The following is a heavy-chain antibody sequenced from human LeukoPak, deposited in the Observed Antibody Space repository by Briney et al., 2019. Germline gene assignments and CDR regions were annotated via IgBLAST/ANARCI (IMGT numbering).Heavy chain of an antibody. CDR1: GFTFSSYA. J-gene: IGHJ4*02. CDR3: AKDSLSEGIYMIVVVTTLGPPDY. CDR2: ISYDGSNK. Sequence: PGRSLRLSCASAGFTFSSYARHWVRQAPGKGLEWVAVISYDGSNKYYADSVKGRFTISRDNSKNTLYLQMNSLRAEDTAVYYCAKDSLSEGIYMIVVVTTLGPPDYWGQGTLVTVSS. D-gene: IGHD3-22*01. V-gene: IGHV3-30*04.